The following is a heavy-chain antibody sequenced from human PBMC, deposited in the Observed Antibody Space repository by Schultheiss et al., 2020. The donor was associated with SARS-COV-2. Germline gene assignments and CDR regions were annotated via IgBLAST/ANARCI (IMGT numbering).Heavy chain of an antibody. V-gene: IGHV4-61*01. CDR1: GGSVSSGSYY. Sequence: SETLSLTCTVSGGSVSSGSYYWSWIRQPPGKGLEWIGYIYYSGSTNYNPSLKSRVTISVDTSKNQFSLKLSSVTAADTAVYYCARDRQQLVGYYFDYWGQGTLVTVSS. CDR3: ARDRQQLVGYYFDY. D-gene: IGHD6-13*01. J-gene: IGHJ4*02. CDR2: IYYSGST.